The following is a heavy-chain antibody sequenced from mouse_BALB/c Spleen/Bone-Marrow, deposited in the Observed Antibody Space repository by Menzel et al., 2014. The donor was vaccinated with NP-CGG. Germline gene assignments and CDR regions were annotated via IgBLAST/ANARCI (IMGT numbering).Heavy chain of an antibody. CDR2: IWGDGST. CDR3: AKPLLPWWYFDV. Sequence: VQLQQSGPGLVSPSQSLSITCTVSGFSLTSYGVSWVRQPPGKGLEWLGVIWGDGSTNYHSALISRLSIRKDNSKSQVFLKLNSLQTDDTATYYCAKPLLPWWYFDVWGAGTTVTVSS. CDR1: GFSLTSYG. J-gene: IGHJ1*01. D-gene: IGHD1-1*01. V-gene: IGHV2-3*01.